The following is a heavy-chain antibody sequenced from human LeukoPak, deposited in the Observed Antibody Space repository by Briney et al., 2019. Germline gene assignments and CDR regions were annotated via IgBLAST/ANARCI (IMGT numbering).Heavy chain of an antibody. CDR3: AKGVGSIGGWYYFDY. Sequence: PGRSLRLSCAASGLTFSNFDLHWVRQAPGKGLEWVAVISSDGRNRYYADSVKGRFTISRDNSKNTLFLQMNSLRPEDTTVYYCAKGVGSIGGWYYFDYWGQGTLVTVSS. CDR1: GLTFSNFD. D-gene: IGHD3-10*01. J-gene: IGHJ4*02. CDR2: ISSDGRNR. V-gene: IGHV3-30*18.